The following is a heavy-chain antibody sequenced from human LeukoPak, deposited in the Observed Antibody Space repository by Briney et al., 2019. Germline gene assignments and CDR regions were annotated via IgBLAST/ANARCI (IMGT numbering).Heavy chain of an antibody. D-gene: IGHD4-17*01. CDR3: ARGSSNDYGDSPVAY. CDR2: MNPNSGNT. Sequence: ASVTVSCKASGYTFTSYDINWVRQATGQGLEWMGWMNPNSGNTGYAQKFQGRVTMTRNTSISTAYMELSSLRSEDTAVYYCARGSSNDYGDSPVAYWGQGTLVTVSS. V-gene: IGHV1-8*01. CDR1: GYTFTSYD. J-gene: IGHJ4*02.